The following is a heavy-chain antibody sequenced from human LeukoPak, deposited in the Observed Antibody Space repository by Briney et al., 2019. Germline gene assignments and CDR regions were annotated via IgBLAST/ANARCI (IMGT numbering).Heavy chain of an antibody. CDR1: GYTLTELS. V-gene: IGHV1-24*01. D-gene: IGHD6-13*01. J-gene: IGHJ4*02. Sequence: ASVKVSCKVSGYTLTELSMHWVRQAPGKGLEWMGGFDPEDGETIYAQKFQGRVTMTEDTSTDTAYMELSSLRSEDTAVYYCAKAPASPSDSSTWTRDCFDYCGQGTLVTAS. CDR2: FDPEDGET. CDR3: AKAPASPSDSSTWTRDCFDY.